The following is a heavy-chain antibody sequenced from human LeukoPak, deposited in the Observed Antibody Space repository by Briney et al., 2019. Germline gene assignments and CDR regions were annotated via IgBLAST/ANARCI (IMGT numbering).Heavy chain of an antibody. CDR1: GFTVSNNY. CDR2: IYSGGST. CDR3: AGDSIVGHQSGWYIVDY. V-gene: IGHV3-66*01. Sequence: GGSLRLSCAASGFTVSNNYMTWVRQAPGKGLEWVSVIYSGGSTYYADSVKGRFTISRDNSKNTLSPQMNSLRAEDTAVYYCAGDSIVGHQSGWYIVDYWGQGTLVTVSS. J-gene: IGHJ4*02. D-gene: IGHD6-19*01.